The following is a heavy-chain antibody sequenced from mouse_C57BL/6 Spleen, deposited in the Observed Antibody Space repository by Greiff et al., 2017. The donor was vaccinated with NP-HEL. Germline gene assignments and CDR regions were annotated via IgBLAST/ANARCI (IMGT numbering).Heavy chain of an antibody. V-gene: IGHV1-59*01. CDR3: AREATAQAYYFDY. Sequence: QVQLQQPGAELVRPGTSVKLSCKASGYTFTSYWMHWVKQRPGQGLEWIGVIDPSDSYTNYNQKFKGKATLTVDTSSSTAYMQLSSLTSEDSAVYYCAREATAQAYYFDYWGQGTTLTVSS. CDR2: IDPSDSYT. CDR1: GYTFTSYW. D-gene: IGHD3-2*02. J-gene: IGHJ2*01.